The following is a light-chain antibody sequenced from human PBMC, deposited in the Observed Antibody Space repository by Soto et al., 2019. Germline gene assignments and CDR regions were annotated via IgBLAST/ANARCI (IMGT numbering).Light chain of an antibody. Sequence: QPVLTQPPSVSGAPGQRVTISCTGTSSNLGAGYVVHWYQQLPGAAPKLVIFGNRNRPSGVPERFSGSKSGTSASLAITGLQTEDEADYYCQAYDYSLTASVFGGGTKLTVL. CDR1: SSNLGAGYV. CDR3: QAYDYSLTASV. J-gene: IGLJ3*02. CDR2: GNR. V-gene: IGLV1-40*01.